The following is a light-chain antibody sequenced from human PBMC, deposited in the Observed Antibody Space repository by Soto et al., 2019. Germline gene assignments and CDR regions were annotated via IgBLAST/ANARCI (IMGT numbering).Light chain of an antibody. CDR2: DAS. V-gene: IGKV1-5*01. CDR1: QSISSW. CDR3: QQYDNLPIT. J-gene: IGKJ5*01. Sequence: DIQMTQSPSSLSASVGDGVTITCRASQSISSWLAWFQQKPGKAPKLLMYDASSLESGVPSRFSGSGSGTDFTFTISSLQPEDIATYYCQQYDNLPITFGQGTRLEI.